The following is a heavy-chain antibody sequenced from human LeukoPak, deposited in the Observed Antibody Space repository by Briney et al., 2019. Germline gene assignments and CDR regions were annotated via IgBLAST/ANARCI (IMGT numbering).Heavy chain of an antibody. CDR1: GYTFTSYY. CDR2: INPSGGST. CDR3: ARSSSSSGHQGWFDP. Sequence: RASVKVSCKASGYTFTSYYMHWVRQAPGQGLEWMGKINPSGGSTSYAQKFQGRVTMTRDTSTSTVYMELSSLRSEDTAVYYCARSSSSSGHQGWFDPWGQGTLVTVSS. D-gene: IGHD6-6*01. V-gene: IGHV1-46*01. J-gene: IGHJ5*02.